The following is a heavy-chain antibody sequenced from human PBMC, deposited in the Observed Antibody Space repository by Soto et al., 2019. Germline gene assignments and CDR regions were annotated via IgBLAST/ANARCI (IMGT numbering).Heavy chain of an antibody. D-gene: IGHD3-22*01. Sequence: PGGSLRLSCAASGFTFSSYSMNWVRQAPGKGLEWVSYISSGSSTIYYADSVKGRFTISRDNAKNSLYLQMNSLRAEDTAVYYCARSPSYYANLDYWGQGTLVTVSS. CDR2: ISSGSSTI. V-gene: IGHV3-48*01. CDR3: ARSPSYYANLDY. CDR1: GFTFSSYS. J-gene: IGHJ4*02.